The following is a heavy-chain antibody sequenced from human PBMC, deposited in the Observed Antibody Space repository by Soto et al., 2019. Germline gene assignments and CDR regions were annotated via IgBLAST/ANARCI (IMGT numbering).Heavy chain of an antibody. CDR1: GYTFTSYD. D-gene: IGHD2-2*02. V-gene: IGHV1-18*01. CDR2: ISPNNGNT. Sequence: ASVKVSCKASGYTFTSYDINWVRQATGQGLEWMGWISPNNGNTSYAQKLQGRVTMTTDTSTSTAYMELRSLRSDDTAVYYCATRDVTDRIPRSWGQGTLVTVSS. J-gene: IGHJ5*02. CDR3: ATRDVTDRIPRS.